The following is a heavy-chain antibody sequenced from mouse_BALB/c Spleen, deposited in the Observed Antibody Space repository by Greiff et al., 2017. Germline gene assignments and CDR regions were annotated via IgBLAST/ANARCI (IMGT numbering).Heavy chain of an antibody. D-gene: IGHD1-3*01. CDR1: GFTFSSFG. CDR3: ARAQFRSRAMDY. Sequence: EVQLVESGGGLVQPGGSRKLSCAASGFTFSSFGMHWVRQAPEKGLEWVAYISSVSSTIYYADTVKGRFTISRDNPKNTLFLQMTSLRSEDTAMYFCARAQFRSRAMDYWGQGTSVTVSS. V-gene: IGHV5-17*02. J-gene: IGHJ4*01. CDR2: ISSVSSTI.